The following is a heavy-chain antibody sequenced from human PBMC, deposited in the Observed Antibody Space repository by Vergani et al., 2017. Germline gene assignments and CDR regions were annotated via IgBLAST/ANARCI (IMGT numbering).Heavy chain of an antibody. CDR1: GFTFSSYA. J-gene: IGHJ2*01. V-gene: IGHV3-64*01. CDR3: AGELTPRVRFLGWSRRGYFDL. CDR2: ISSNGGST. Sequence: EVQLVESGGGLVQPGGSLRLSCAASGFTFSSYAMHWVRQAPGKGLECVSAISSNGGSTYYANSVKGRFTISRDNSKNTLYLQMGSLRAEDMAVYYGAGELTPRVRFLGWSRRGYFDLWGRGTLVTVSS. D-gene: IGHD3-3*01.